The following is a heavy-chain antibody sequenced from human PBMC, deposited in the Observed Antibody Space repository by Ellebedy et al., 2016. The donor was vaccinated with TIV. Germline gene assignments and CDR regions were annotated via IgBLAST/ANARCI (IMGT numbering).Heavy chain of an antibody. CDR1: GFTFSSYA. CDR2: ISGGGDRA. CDR3: AKEAWFLFGVYCTTTRCYSDY. J-gene: IGHJ4*02. D-gene: IGHD2-2*01. V-gene: IGHV3-23*01. Sequence: GESLKISCAASGFTFSSYAMTWVRQAPGTGLEWVSGISGGGDRAYYADSVKGRFTISRDNSKDTLYLQRNSLGGDDTAVYYCAKEAWFLFGVYCTTTRCYSDYWGQGTLLTVSS.